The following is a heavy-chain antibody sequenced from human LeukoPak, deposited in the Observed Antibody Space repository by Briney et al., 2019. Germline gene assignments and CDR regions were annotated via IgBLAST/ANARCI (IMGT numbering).Heavy chain of an antibody. CDR1: GGSISSSNYY. CDR2: MYYSGST. CDR3: ARHLRGDDYWYYYYYYMDV. D-gene: IGHD2-21*01. V-gene: IGHV4-39*01. Sequence: PSETLSPTCTVSGGSISSSNYYWGWIRQPPGKRLEWIGNMYYSGSTYYNPSIKSRVTISVDTSKNQFSLKLSSVTAADTAVYYCARHLRGDDYWYYYYYYMDVWGKGTTVTISS. J-gene: IGHJ6*03.